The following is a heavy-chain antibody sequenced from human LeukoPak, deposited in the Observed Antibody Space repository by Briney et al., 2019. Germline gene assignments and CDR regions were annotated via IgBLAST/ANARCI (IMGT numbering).Heavy chain of an antibody. J-gene: IGHJ5*02. Sequence: PSETLSLTCTVSGGSISSCYWSWIRQPPGKGLEWIGYIYYSGSTDYNPSLKSRVTISVDTSKNQFSLKLSSVTAADTAVYYCASEGDYGDYSWFDPWGQGTLVTVSS. CDR1: GGSISSCY. V-gene: IGHV4-59*01. CDR2: IYYSGST. D-gene: IGHD4-17*01. CDR3: ASEGDYGDYSWFDP.